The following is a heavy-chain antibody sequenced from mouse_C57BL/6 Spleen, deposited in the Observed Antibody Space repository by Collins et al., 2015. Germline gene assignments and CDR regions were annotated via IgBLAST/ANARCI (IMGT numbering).Heavy chain of an antibody. CDR3: ATYSNYDAPDY. D-gene: IGHD2-5*01. J-gene: IGHJ4*01. CDR1: GYAFSSSW. V-gene: IGHV1-82*01. Sequence: QVQLQQSGPELVKPGASVKISCKASGYAFSSSWMNWVKQRPGKGLEWIGRIYPGDGNTNYNGKFKGKATLTTDKSSSTAYTQLISLTSEDSAVYFCATYSNYDAPDYWGQGTSVTVSS. CDR2: IYPGDGNT.